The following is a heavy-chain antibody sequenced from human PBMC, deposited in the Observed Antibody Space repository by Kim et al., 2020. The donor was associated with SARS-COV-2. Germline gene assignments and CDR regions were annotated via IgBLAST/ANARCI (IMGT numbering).Heavy chain of an antibody. CDR3: AGRKEY. Sequence: GGSLRLSCAASGFTFSNYAMNWVRQAPGKGLEWVSTISCSGSTNYADSVKGGFTISRDNSKNTLYLQMNSLRAEDTAVYYCAGRKEYWGQGTLVTVSS. CDR2: ISCSGST. J-gene: IGHJ4*02. CDR1: GFTFSNYA. V-gene: IGHV3-23*01.